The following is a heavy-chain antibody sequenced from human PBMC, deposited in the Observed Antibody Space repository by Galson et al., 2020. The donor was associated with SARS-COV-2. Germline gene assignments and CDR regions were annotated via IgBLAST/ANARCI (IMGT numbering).Heavy chain of an antibody. D-gene: IGHD6-13*01. CDR3: ARVGSSSWYGTFDY. CDR2: IIPIFGTA. CDR1: GGTFSSYA. J-gene: IGHJ4*02. Sequence: KISCKASGGTFSSYAISWVRQAPGQGLEWMGGIIPIFGTANYAQKFQGRVTITADESTSTAYMELSSLRSEDTAVYYCARVGSSSWYGTFDYWGQGTLVTVSS. V-gene: IGHV1-69*01.